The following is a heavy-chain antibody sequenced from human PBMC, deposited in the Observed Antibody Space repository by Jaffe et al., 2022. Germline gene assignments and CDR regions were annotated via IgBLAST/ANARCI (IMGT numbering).Heavy chain of an antibody. Sequence: EAQLVESGGALVQPGGSLRLSCAASEFTFTMYWMSWVRQAPGKGLEWVANIKQDGSEKYYVDSVKGRFTISRDNAKTSLYLQMSSLRAEDTAIYYCVRDRFDILTGYNDAFDIWGRGTMVAVSS. D-gene: IGHD3-9*01. CDR1: EFTFTMYW. CDR2: IKQDGSEK. J-gene: IGHJ3*02. V-gene: IGHV3-7*05. CDR3: VRDRFDILTGYNDAFDI.